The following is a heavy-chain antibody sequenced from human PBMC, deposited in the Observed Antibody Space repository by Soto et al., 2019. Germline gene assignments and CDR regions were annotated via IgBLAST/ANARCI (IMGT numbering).Heavy chain of an antibody. CDR3: ARRITFVRGVLMQWFDP. J-gene: IGHJ5*02. D-gene: IGHD3-10*01. CDR1: GGSIISSSYY. CDR2: ISYSGFT. V-gene: IGHV4-39*01. Sequence: ETLSLTCTVSGGSIISSSYYWGWIRQPPGKGLEWIGTISYSGFTYYNPSLRSRVTISVDTSQNQFSLKLTSVTAADTAVYYCARRITFVRGVLMQWFDPWGQGTLVTVSS.